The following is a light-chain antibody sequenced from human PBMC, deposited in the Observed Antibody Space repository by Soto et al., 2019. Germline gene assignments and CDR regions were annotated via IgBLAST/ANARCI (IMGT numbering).Light chain of an antibody. J-gene: IGKJ2*01. Sequence: IVLTQSPGTLSLSPGERATLSCRASQSVSSSYLAWYQQKPGQSPRLVNYGASNRAIGIPARFSGSGSGTDFTLTISSLEPDDFAIYYCQQYGCSPYTFGQGTKVDIK. CDR3: QQYGCSPYT. CDR2: GAS. V-gene: IGKV3-20*01. CDR1: QSVSSSY.